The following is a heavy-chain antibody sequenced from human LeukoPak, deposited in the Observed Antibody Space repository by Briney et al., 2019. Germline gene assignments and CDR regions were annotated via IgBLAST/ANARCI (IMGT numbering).Heavy chain of an antibody. CDR3: AKEADSSGWYLGWFDP. CDR1: GFTFTSYA. D-gene: IGHD6-19*01. Sequence: PGGSLRLSCEASGFTFTSYAMSWVRQAPGKGLEWVSAISRSGGSTYYADSVKGRFTISSDTSNNTPYLQMNRLRAEDTAEYYCAKEADSSGWYLGWFDPWGQGTLVTVS. V-gene: IGHV3-23*01. CDR2: ISRSGGST. J-gene: IGHJ5*02.